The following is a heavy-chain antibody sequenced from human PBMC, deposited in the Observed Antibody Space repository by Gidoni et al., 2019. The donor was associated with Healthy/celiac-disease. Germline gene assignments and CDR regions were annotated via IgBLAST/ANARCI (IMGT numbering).Heavy chain of an antibody. CDR1: GGSISSGGYS. J-gene: IGHJ2*01. V-gene: IGHV4-31*03. CDR3: ARDRPDAKTTVTTTGYFDL. D-gene: IGHD4-4*01. CDR2: IYYSWST. Sequence: QVQLQESGPGLVKPSQTLSLTCTVSGGSISSGGYSWSWLRQHPGKGLEWIGYIYYSWSTYYNPSLKSRVTISVDTSKNQFSLKLSSVTAADTAVYYCARDRPDAKTTVTTTGYFDLWGRGTLVTVSS.